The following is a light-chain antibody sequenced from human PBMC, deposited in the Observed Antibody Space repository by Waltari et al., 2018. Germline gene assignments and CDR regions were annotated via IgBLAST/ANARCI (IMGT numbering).Light chain of an antibody. CDR3: QQYDISPLT. CDR1: QTVRTTY. J-gene: IGKJ4*01. CDR2: GAS. Sequence: IVLTQYPGTLPLSPGERATISCRASQTVRTTYLAWYQQKPGQAPTLLIYGASSRATGIPDRFSGSGSGTDFSLTISSLEPEDFAVYYCQQYDISPLTFGGRTKVEIK. V-gene: IGKV3-20*01.